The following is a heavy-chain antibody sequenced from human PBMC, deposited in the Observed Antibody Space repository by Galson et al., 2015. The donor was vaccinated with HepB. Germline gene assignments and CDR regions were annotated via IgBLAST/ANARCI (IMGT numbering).Heavy chain of an antibody. Sequence: ASGFSFSNHGMHWVRQAPGKGLEWVAVISYDGSKRNYVDSVKGRFTISRDNSKNTLYVQMNSLRPEDTAVYYCATYDFWSGADAFDIWGQGTLVTVSS. CDR1: GFSFSNHG. CDR2: ISYDGSKR. D-gene: IGHD3-3*01. J-gene: IGHJ3*02. V-gene: IGHV3-30*03. CDR3: ATYDFWSGADAFDI.